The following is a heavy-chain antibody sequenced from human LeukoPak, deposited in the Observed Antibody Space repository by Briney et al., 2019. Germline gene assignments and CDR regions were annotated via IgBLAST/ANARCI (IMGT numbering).Heavy chain of an antibody. CDR1: GGSISSGGYS. Sequence: SQTLSLTCAVSGGSISSGGYSWSWIRQPPGKGLEWIGYIYHSGSTYYNPSLKSRVTISVDRSKNQFSLKLSSVTAADTAVYYCARGVVVVAATLYDGLGRAYFDYWGQGTLVTVSS. CDR2: IYHSGST. D-gene: IGHD2-15*01. V-gene: IGHV4-30-2*01. J-gene: IGHJ4*02. CDR3: ARGVVVVAATLYDGLGRAYFDY.